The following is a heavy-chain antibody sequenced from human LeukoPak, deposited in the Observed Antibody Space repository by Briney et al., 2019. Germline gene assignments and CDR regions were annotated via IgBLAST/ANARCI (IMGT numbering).Heavy chain of an antibody. Sequence: GESLKISCKGSGYRFPSYWIGWVRQMPGKGLEWMGIIYPSDSGTRYSPSFQGQVTISADKSISTAYLQWNSLKASDTAMYYCARPGENYSIDYWGQGTLVTVSS. D-gene: IGHD1-7*01. CDR1: GYRFPSYW. CDR3: ARPGENYSIDY. V-gene: IGHV5-51*01. J-gene: IGHJ4*02. CDR2: IYPSDSGT.